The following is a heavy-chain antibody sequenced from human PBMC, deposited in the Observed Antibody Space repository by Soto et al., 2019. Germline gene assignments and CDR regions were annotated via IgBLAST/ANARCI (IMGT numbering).Heavy chain of an antibody. J-gene: IGHJ4*02. CDR2: ISSSSSYI. Sequence: WGSLRISCAACGYTVSSYSMDWVRQAPGKGLEWVSSISSSSSYIYYADSVKGRFTISRDNAKNSLYLQMNSLRAEDTAVYYCARDSLGYDILTGYYDPGQPQVLYYFDYWGQGTLVTVSS. CDR3: ARDSLGYDILTGYYDPGQPQVLYYFDY. CDR1: GYTVSSYS. V-gene: IGHV3-21*01. D-gene: IGHD3-9*01.